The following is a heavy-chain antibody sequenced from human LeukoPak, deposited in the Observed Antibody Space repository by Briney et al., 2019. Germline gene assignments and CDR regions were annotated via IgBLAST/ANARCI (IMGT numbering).Heavy chain of an antibody. V-gene: IGHV1-69*05. J-gene: IGHJ6*03. D-gene: IGHD4-17*01. CDR3: ARVRRYGDYAYYYYYYMDV. CDR2: IIPIFGTA. Sequence: EASVKVSCKASGYTFTNYGISWVRQAPGQGLEWMGGIIPIFGTANYAQKFQGRVTITTDESTSTAYMELSSLRSEDTAVYYCARVRRYGDYAYYYYYYMDVWGKGTTVTVSS. CDR1: GYTFTNYG.